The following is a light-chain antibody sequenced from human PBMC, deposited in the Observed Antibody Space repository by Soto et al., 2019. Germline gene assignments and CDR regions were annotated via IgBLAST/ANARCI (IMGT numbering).Light chain of an antibody. CDR1: QNIASF. V-gene: IGKV1-39*01. CDR3: QQTYNMPVT. J-gene: IGKJ2*01. CDR2: AAS. Sequence: DVQMTQSPSSLSASVGDRVTITCRSSQNIASFLNWYQQRPGTAPKLLIFAASNLENGVPSSFSGRGSATDFTLTISSLQPEDFATYFCQQTYNMPVTFGQGTKLE.